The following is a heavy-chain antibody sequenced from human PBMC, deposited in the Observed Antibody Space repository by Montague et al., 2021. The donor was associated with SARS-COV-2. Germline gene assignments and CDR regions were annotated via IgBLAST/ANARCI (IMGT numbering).Heavy chain of an antibody. V-gene: IGHV3-74*01. D-gene: IGHD3-22*01. CDR1: GFTFTTYW. J-gene: IGHJ4*02. CDR3: AREGGHYSESSGSLPGAFDF. CDR2: INRDGTIT. Sequence: SLRLSCAVSGFTFTTYWMHWVRQAPGKGLMWVSRINRDGTITNYADSVKGRFTISRDNAKNTLYLQMNSLRAEDTAVYYCAREGGHYSESSGSLPGAFDFWGQGTRVTVSS.